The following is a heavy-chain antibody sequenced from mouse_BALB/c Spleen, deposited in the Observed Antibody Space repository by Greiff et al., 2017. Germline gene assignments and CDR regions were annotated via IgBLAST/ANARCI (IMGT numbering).Heavy chain of an antibody. CDR1: GFTFSSYG. D-gene: IGHD2-4*01. J-gene: IGHJ2*01. CDR2: ISSGGSYT. Sequence: EVHLVESGGDLVKPGGSLKLSCASSGFTFSSYGMSWVRQTPDKRLEWVATISSGGSYTYYPDSVKGRFTISRDNAKNTLYLQMSSLKSEDTAMYYCARTHDCDEGVLFDYWGQGTTLTVSS. CDR3: ARTHDCDEGVLFDY. V-gene: IGHV5-6*01.